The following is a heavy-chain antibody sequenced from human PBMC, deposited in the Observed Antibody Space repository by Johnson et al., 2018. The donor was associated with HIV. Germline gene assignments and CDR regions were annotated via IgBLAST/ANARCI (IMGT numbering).Heavy chain of an antibody. D-gene: IGHD6-13*01. CDR3: ARERGRIAADAFDI. V-gene: IGHV3-30*04. CDR1: KFTFSSYP. CDR2: ISYDGSNK. Sequence: QMQLVESGGGVVQPGRSLRLSCAASKFTFSSYPMHWVRQAPGKGLEWVAVISYDGSNKYYADSVKGRFTISRDNSKNTLYLQMNSLRAEDTAVYYCARERGRIAADAFDIWGQGTMVTVSS. J-gene: IGHJ3*02.